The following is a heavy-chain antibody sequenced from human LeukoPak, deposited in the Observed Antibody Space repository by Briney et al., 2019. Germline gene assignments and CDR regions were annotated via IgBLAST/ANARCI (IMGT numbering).Heavy chain of an antibody. D-gene: IGHD5-18*01. CDR3: ARDRGYSYIDY. Sequence: GGSLRLSCAASGFPFTNYPMYWVRQAPGKGLEWVATISYDGSAKYYADSLKGRFTISRDDSKNTLYLQMNSLRVEDTAVYYCARDRGYSYIDYWGQGTLVAVSP. V-gene: IGHV3-30*04. CDR1: GFPFTNYP. CDR2: ISYDGSAK. J-gene: IGHJ4*02.